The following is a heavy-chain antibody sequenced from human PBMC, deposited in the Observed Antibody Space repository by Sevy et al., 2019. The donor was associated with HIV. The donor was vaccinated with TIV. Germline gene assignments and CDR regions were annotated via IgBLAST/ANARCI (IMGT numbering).Heavy chain of an antibody. D-gene: IGHD4-17*01. Sequence: GGSLRLSCAASGFSFSSYGMHWVRQAPGKGLEWVALIWFDGSNSYYADSVKGRFTISRDTSKNTVYLQMNSLRAEDTAVYYCARDHGFYDYGDYGPTFFPDYWGQGNLVTVSS. CDR3: ARDHGFYDYGDYGPTFFPDY. CDR2: IWFDGSNS. V-gene: IGHV3-33*01. J-gene: IGHJ4*02. CDR1: GFSFSSYG.